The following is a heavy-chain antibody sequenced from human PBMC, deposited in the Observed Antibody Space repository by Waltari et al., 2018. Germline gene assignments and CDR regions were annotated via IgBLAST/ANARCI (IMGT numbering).Heavy chain of an antibody. J-gene: IGHJ3*02. V-gene: IGHV3-7*01. CDR2: INYDGSAQ. CDR3: ARDQWFAFDI. CDR1: GFNLRSYW. Sequence: LVESGGDLVRPGGSLRLSCAASGFNLRSYWMSWVRQAPGKGLEWVANINYDGSAQYYVDSVRGRFTISRDNAKNSLYLQMNSLRPEDTAVYYCARDQWFAFDIWGQGTMVTVSS. D-gene: IGHD3-22*01.